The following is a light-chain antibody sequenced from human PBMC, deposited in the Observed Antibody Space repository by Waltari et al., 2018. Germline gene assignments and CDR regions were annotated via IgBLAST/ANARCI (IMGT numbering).Light chain of an antibody. CDR1: RSAVWRFDI. CDR2: DVS. V-gene: IGLV2-23*02. J-gene: IGLJ3*02. Sequence: QSALTQPAAVSGSPGQSVTISCPGARSAVWRFDIDFGYQQHPGNAPKLVISDVSKRPSGVSDRFSGSKSGDTASLTISGLQFEDEADYYCCSYSGNYVWVFGGGTRLTVL. CDR3: CSYSGNYVWV.